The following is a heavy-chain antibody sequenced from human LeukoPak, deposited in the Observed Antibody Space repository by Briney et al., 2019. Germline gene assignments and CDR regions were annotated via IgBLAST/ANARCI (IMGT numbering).Heavy chain of an antibody. CDR2: IYYSGST. V-gene: IGHV4-39*07. J-gene: IGHJ3*02. CDR3: ATTYDYGVDI. D-gene: IGHD4-17*01. Sequence: SETLSLTCTVSGGSISSGGYYWGWIRQPPGKGLEWIGSIYYSGSTYYNPSLKSRVTISVDRSKNQFSLKLSSVTAADTAVYYCATTYDYGVDIWGQGTMVTVSS. CDR1: GGSISSGGYY.